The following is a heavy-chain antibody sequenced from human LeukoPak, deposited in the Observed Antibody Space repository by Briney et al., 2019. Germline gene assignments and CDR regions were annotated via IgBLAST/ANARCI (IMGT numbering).Heavy chain of an antibody. D-gene: IGHD3-10*01. CDR3: ARAVTMVLLRGKMYNWFDP. CDR2: IYYSGST. V-gene: IGHV4-59*12. Sequence: TSETLSLTCTVSGGSISSYYWSWIRQPPGKGLEWIGYIYYSGSTNYNPSLKSRVTISVDTSKNQFSLKLSSVTAADTAVYYCARAVTMVLLRGKMYNWFDPWGQGTLVTVSS. CDR1: GGSISSYY. J-gene: IGHJ5*02.